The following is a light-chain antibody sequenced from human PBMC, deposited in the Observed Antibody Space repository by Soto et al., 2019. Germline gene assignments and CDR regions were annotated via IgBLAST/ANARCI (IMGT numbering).Light chain of an antibody. CDR3: QQYGSSLFT. CDR2: GTS. CDR1: QSVSSKY. J-gene: IGKJ3*01. Sequence: DIVLTQSPGTLSLSPGERATLSCRASQSVSSKYLAWYQQKPGQPPRVLIYGTSIRATGIPERFSGGGSGTAFTLTITRLEPEDFAVYYCQQYGSSLFTFGPGTKVDFK. V-gene: IGKV3-20*01.